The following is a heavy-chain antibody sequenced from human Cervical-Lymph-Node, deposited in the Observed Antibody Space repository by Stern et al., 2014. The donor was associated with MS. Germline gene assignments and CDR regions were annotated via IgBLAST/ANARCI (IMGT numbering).Heavy chain of an antibody. V-gene: IGHV2-70*04. J-gene: IGHJ4*02. CDR3: ARMMGSGYRHYFDY. CDR1: GFSLVTSGVR. D-gene: IGHD3-3*01. Sequence: QVTLRESGPALVKPTQTLTLTCTFSGFSLVTSGVRVSWIRQPPGKALEWLARIDWNDNTSCNTSLMTRLPISKDTSKNQVVLTMTNVDPVDTATYYCARMMGSGYRHYFDYWGQGTPVTVS. CDR2: IDWNDNT.